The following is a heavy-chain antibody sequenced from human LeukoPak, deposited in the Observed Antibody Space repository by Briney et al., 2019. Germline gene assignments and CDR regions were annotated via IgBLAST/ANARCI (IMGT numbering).Heavy chain of an antibody. CDR1: GFTLSVIS. CDR2: FDPRDGET. V-gene: IGHV1-24*01. J-gene: IGHJ6*03. D-gene: IGHD2-21*01. CDR3: ATGVYCATTTWPGYGNYYYFTDV. Sequence: ASVKVSCKVSGFTLSVISMHWVRQAPGKGLEWVGGFDPRDGETVYAERFRDRVILTDDRSANTAYMDLRSLGADDTAVYYCATGVYCATTTWPGYGNYYYFTDVWGEGTTVTV.